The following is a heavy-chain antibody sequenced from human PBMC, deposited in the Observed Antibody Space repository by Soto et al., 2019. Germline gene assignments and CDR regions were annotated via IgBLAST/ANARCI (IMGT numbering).Heavy chain of an antibody. Sequence: SETLSLTCAVSGYSINSGYFWGWIRQPPGKGLEWIGSVFHSGTTYYNPSLKSRVTISVDTSKNQFSLSLTSVTAADTAMYYCARHPHYYDNVNYVEYWGPGILVTVSS. D-gene: IGHD3-22*01. CDR1: GYSINSGYF. V-gene: IGHV4-38-2*01. CDR2: VFHSGTT. J-gene: IGHJ4*02. CDR3: ARHPHYYDNVNYVEY.